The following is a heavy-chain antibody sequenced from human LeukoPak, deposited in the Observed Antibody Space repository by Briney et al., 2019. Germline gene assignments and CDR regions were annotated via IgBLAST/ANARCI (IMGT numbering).Heavy chain of an antibody. CDR1: GFTFSSYW. CDR3: ARVRYSSSWYIAY. D-gene: IGHD6-13*01. CDR2: IKHDGSEK. V-gene: IGHV3-7*04. Sequence: GGSLRLSCAASGFTFSSYWMSWVRQAPGKGLEWVANIKHDGSEKYYVDSVKGRFTISRDNAKNSLYLQMNSLRAEDTAVYYCARVRYSSSWYIAYWGQGTLVTVSS. J-gene: IGHJ4*02.